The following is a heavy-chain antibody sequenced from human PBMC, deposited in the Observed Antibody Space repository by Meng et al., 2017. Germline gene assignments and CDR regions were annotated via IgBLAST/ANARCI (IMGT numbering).Heavy chain of an antibody. CDR1: GYTFTSYG. CDR3: ARDRENYYGSGSYLMGDYYYYGMDV. V-gene: IGHV1-18*01. D-gene: IGHD3-10*01. J-gene: IGHJ6*02. CDR2: ISAYNGNT. Sequence: ASVKVSCKASGYTFTSYGISWVRQAPGQGLEWMGWISAYNGNTNYAQKLQGRVTMTTDTSTSTAYMELRSLRSDDTAVYYCARDRENYYGSGSYLMGDYYYYGMDVWGQGTTVTVSS.